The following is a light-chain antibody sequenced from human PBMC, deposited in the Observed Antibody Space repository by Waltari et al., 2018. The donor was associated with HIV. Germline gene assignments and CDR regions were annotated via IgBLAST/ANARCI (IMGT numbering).Light chain of an antibody. CDR2: EGI. Sequence: QSALTQPASVSGSPGQSITISCTGTSSDIGNYNLVSWYQQHPGKAPKLIIYEGIKRPSGGSNRISGSKSANTASLTISGLQAEDEADYYCCSYGGSSNWLFGGGTKLTVL. CDR1: SSDIGNYNL. J-gene: IGLJ2*01. CDR3: CSYGGSSNWL. V-gene: IGLV2-23*01.